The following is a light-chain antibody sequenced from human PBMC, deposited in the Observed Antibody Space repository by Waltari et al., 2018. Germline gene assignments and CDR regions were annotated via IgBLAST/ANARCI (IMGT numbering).Light chain of an antibody. J-gene: IGKJ4*01. CDR3: QQGYSAPLT. Sequence: DIQMTQSPASLSASVGDRVTITCRSSQNIRSYLNWYQQRPGKAPRLLIYAASSLQSGVPSRFSGGGSETGLILIIDSLQPEDFATYFCQQGYSAPLTFGGGTKIEIK. CDR1: QNIRSY. V-gene: IGKV1-39*01. CDR2: AAS.